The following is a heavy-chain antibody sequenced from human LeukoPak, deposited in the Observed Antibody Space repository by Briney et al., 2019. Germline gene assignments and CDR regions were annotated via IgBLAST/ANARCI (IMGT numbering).Heavy chain of an antibody. V-gene: IGHV1-46*01. Sequence: ASVKVSCKASGYTFTNYYMHWVRQAPGQGLEWVGIINPSDGSTISAQNFQGRVTMTMDTSTSTVYMELRSLRSDDTAVYYCARDSASGTTYGYWGQGTLVTVSS. J-gene: IGHJ4*02. CDR2: INPSDGST. CDR1: GYTFTNYY. D-gene: IGHD1-1*01. CDR3: ARDSASGTTYGY.